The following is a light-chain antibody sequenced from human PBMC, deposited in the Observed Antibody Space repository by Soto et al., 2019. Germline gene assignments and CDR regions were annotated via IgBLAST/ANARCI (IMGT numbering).Light chain of an antibody. V-gene: IGKV3-20*01. Sequence: EIVLTQSPGTLSLSPGERATLSCRASQSINSRYLAWYQQKPDQAPRLLIYGASSRATGSQDSFSGSGSGTDFTLTISRLEPEDVAVYYCQQFGSSPGFTFGPGTKVDIK. J-gene: IGKJ3*01. CDR3: QQFGSSPGFT. CDR1: QSINSRY. CDR2: GAS.